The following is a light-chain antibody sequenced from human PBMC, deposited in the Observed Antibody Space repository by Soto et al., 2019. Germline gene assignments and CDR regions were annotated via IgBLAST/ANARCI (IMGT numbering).Light chain of an antibody. V-gene: IGLV2-18*02. CDR3: SSYTSSSTLV. J-gene: IGLJ2*01. CDR1: SSDVGSYNR. CDR2: EVS. Sequence: QSALTQPPSVSGSPGQSVTISCTGTSSDVGSYNRVSWYPQPPGTAPKLMIYEVSNRPSGVPDRFSGSKSGNTASLTISGLQAEYEAEYYCSSYTSSSTLVFGGGTQLTVL.